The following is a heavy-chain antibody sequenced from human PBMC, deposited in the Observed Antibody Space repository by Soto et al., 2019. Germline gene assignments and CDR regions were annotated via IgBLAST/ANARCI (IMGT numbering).Heavy chain of an antibody. V-gene: IGHV1-69*01. CDR3: ARDRAYANNWFDP. Sequence: QVQLVQSGAEVKKPGASVKVSCKASGGTFSSYAISWVRQAPGQGLEWMGGIIPIFGTANYAQKFQGRVTNTANESTSTAYMELSSLRSEDTAVYYCARDRAYANNWFDPWGQGTLVTVSS. D-gene: IGHD2-2*01. CDR1: GGTFSSYA. J-gene: IGHJ5*02. CDR2: IIPIFGTA.